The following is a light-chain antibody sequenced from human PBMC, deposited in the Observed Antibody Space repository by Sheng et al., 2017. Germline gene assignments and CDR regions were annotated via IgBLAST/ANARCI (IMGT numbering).Light chain of an antibody. CDR1: SSDVGLNNY. CDR2: EVS. V-gene: IGLV2-14*01. Sequence: QSALTQPASVSGSPGQSITISCTGTSSDVGLNNYVSWYQQHPGKAPKLMIFEVSNRPSGVSNRFSGSKHGNTASLTISGLQAEDEADYYCSSYTSSTPVIFGGGTKLTVL. J-gene: IGLJ2*01. CDR3: SSYTSSTPVI.